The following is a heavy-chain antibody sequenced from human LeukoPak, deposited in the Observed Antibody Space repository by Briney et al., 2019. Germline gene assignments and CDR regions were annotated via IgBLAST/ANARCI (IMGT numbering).Heavy chain of an antibody. Sequence: SETLSLTCAVYGGSFSGYSWNWIRQPPVKGLEWIGEINHSGGTNYNPSLKSRVTISVDTSKKQFSLKLSSVTAADTAVYYCARGYCSSTSCYNGNYYMDVWGKGTTVTVSS. D-gene: IGHD2-2*02. J-gene: IGHJ6*03. CDR1: GGSFSGYS. V-gene: IGHV4-34*01. CDR2: INHSGGT. CDR3: ARGYCSSTSCYNGNYYMDV.